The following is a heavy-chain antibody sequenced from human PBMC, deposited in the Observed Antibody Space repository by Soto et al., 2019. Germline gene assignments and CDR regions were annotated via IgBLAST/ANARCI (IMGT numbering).Heavy chain of an antibody. CDR3: ARGPELVYYWAVIYNKGSWFHH. D-gene: IGHD3-10*01. CDR1: GGSISSYY. V-gene: IGHV4-59*12. CDR2: IYYSGST. Sequence: SETLSITCAVSGGSISSYYWSWVRQPPGKGLEWIGYIYYSGSTNYNPSLKSRVTISVDTSKNQFSLKLSSVTAADTAVYYCARGPELVYYWAVIYNKGSWFHHCDQGTLVPV. J-gene: IGHJ5*02.